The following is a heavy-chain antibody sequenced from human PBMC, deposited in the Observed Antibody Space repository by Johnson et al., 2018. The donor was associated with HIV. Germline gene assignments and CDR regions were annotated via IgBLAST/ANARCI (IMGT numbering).Heavy chain of an antibody. V-gene: IGHV3-23*04. D-gene: IGHD3-10*01. CDR1: GFTFSHSA. J-gene: IGHJ3*02. CDR3: ARDKGYYGSGTDAFDI. CDR2: ISASGGRA. Sequence: VQLVESGGDLVQPGGSLRLSCAASGFTFSHSAMSWVRQAPRKGLEWVSAISASGGRAYYVDSVKGRFTISRDNSKNTLYLQMDSLRAEDTAVYYCARDKGYYGSGTDAFDIWGQGTLVTVSS.